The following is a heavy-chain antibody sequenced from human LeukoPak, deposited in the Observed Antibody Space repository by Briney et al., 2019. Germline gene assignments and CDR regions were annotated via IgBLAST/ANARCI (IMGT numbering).Heavy chain of an antibody. CDR1: GFTFDDYA. J-gene: IGHJ3*02. V-gene: IGHV3-30*02. CDR2: IRYDGTKK. Sequence: GGSLRLSCAASGFTFDDYAMHWVRQAPGKGLEWVAFIRYDGTKKYYADSVKGRFTISRDNSKNTLYLQMNSLRLEDTAVYYCAKDLGGYSPVDAFDIWGQGTMVTVSS. D-gene: IGHD5-18*01. CDR3: AKDLGGYSPVDAFDI.